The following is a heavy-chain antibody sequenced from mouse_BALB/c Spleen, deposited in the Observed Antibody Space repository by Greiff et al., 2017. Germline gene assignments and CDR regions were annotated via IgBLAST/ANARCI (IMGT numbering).Heavy chain of an antibody. CDR1: GFSLTSYG. J-gene: IGHJ2*01. CDR2: IWRGGST. V-gene: IGHV2-5-1*01. D-gene: IGHD2-14*01. CDR3: SRNRYDRGFDY. Sequence: VMVVESGPRLVQPSQSLSITCTVSGFSLTSYGVHWVRQSPGKGLEWLGVIWRGGSTDSTAAFMSRLSITKDNSKSQVVFKMNSLQADDTAIYYCSRNRYDRGFDYWGEGTTLTVSS.